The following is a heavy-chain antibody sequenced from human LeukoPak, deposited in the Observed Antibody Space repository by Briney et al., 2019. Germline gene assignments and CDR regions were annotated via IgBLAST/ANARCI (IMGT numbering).Heavy chain of an antibody. CDR2: ISYDGSNK. J-gene: IGHJ4*02. V-gene: IGHV3-30*18. CDR1: GFTFSSYG. Sequence: GRSLRLSCAASGFTFSSYGMHWVRQAPGKGLEWVAAISYDGSNKYYADSVKGRFTISRDNSKNTLYLQMSSLRAEDTAVYYCAKVSERLATVSNFDYWGQGTLVTVSS. CDR3: AKVSERLATVSNFDY. D-gene: IGHD6-19*01.